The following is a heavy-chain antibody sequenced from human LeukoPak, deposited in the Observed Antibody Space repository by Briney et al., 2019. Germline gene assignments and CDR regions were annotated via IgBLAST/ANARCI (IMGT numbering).Heavy chain of an antibody. CDR2: ISSSSSYT. J-gene: IGHJ4*02. D-gene: IGHD5-24*01. Sequence: NPRGSLRLSCAASGFTFSDYYMSWIRQAPGKGLEWVSYISSSSSYTNYADSVRGRFTISRDNAKNSLYLQMNSLRAEDTAVYYCARSRRVMEMSDGYDYWGQGTLVTVPS. CDR3: ARSRRVMEMSDGYDY. V-gene: IGHV3-11*03. CDR1: GFTFSDYY.